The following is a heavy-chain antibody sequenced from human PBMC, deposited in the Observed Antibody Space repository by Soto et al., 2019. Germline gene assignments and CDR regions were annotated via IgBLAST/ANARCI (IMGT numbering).Heavy chain of an antibody. CDR2: IYYSGST. CDR3: ARVDLREKDFFDI. CDR1: GGSLSSGGHY. D-gene: IGHD1-26*01. V-gene: IGHV4-31*03. J-gene: IGHJ4*02. Sequence: PSETLSLTCTVSGGSLSSGGHYWSWIRQHPGKGLEWIGYIYYSGSTYYNPSLKSRVTISVDTSKNQFSLKLSSVTAADTAVYYCARVDLREKDFFDIWGQGTLVTVSS.